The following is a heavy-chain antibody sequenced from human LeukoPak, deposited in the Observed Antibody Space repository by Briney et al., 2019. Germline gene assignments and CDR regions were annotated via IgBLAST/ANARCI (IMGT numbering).Heavy chain of an antibody. J-gene: IGHJ4*02. D-gene: IGHD3-3*01. CDR1: GGTFSSYA. CDR2: IIPIFGTA. V-gene: IGHV1-69*05. CDR3: ARAGLLRFLEWTIDY. Sequence: SVKVSCKASGGTFSSYAISWVRQAPGQGLEWMGGIIPIFGTANYAQKFQGRVTITTDESTSTAYMELSSLRSEDTAVYYCARAGLLRFLEWTIDYWGQGTLVTVSS.